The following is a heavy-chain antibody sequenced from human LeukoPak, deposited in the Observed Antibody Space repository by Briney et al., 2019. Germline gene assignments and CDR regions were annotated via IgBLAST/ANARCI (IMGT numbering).Heavy chain of an antibody. V-gene: IGHV4-59*08. J-gene: IGHJ4*02. D-gene: IGHD6-19*01. CDR1: GGTISSYY. Sequence: SETLSLTCTVSGGTISSYYWNWIRQPPGKGLEWIGYIHYSGSTKYNPSLKSRVTISVDTSKNQFSLKLSSVTAADTAVCYCARWYSSGWAFDYWGQGTLVTVSS. CDR3: ARWYSSGWAFDY. CDR2: IHYSGST.